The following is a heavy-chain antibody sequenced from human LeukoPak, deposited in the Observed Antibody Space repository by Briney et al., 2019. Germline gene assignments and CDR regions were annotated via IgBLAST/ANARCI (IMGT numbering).Heavy chain of an antibody. J-gene: IGHJ4*02. CDR2: ISYDESNK. Sequence: GGSLRLSCAASGFTFSSYGMHWVRQAPGKGLEWVAVISYDESNKWYADSVKGRFTTPRDNSQNTLSLQMNSLRAEDTAVYYCARWVCSSTSCYYFDYWGQGTLVVVSS. V-gene: IGHV3-30*03. CDR3: ARWVCSSTSCYYFDY. D-gene: IGHD2-2*01. CDR1: GFTFSSYG.